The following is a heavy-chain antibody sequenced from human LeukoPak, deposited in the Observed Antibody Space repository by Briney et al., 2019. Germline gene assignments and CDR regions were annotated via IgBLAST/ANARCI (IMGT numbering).Heavy chain of an antibody. CDR3: AKDMAHGIAVPGSPGPLDY. CDR2: ISGSGVST. Sequence: GGSLRLSCAASGFSFSSYAMTWVRQAPGKGLEWVSAISGSGVSTYYADSVKGRFAISRDNSKNTLYLQMNSLRVVDTAGYYCAKDMAHGIAVPGSPGPLDYWGQGTLVTVSS. CDR1: GFSFSSYA. D-gene: IGHD6-19*01. J-gene: IGHJ4*02. V-gene: IGHV3-23*01.